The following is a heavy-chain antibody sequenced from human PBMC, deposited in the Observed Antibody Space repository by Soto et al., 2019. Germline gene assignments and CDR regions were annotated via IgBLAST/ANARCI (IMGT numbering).Heavy chain of an antibody. Sequence: EVQLVESGGGLVQPGRSLRLSCAASGFTFDDYAMFWVRQGPGKGLEWVSGISWNSGSIGYADSVKGRFTISRDNAKNSLYLQMNSLRAEDTALYYCAKDNGAGDGSGYAGMDVWGQGTTVTVSS. CDR1: GFTFDDYA. V-gene: IGHV3-9*01. CDR2: ISWNSGSI. D-gene: IGHD5-18*01. J-gene: IGHJ6*02. CDR3: AKDNGAGDGSGYAGMDV.